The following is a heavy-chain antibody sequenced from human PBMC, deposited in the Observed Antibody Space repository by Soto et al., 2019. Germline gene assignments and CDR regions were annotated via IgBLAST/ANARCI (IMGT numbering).Heavy chain of an antibody. CDR1: GGSFSGYY. CDR2: INHSGST. J-gene: IGHJ6*03. Sequence: SETLSLTCAVYGGSFSGYYWSWIRQPPGKGLEWIGEINHSGSTNYNPSLKSRVTISVDTSKNQFSLKLSSVTAADTAVYCCARGPLGLRLDYYYYMDVWGKGTMVTVSS. D-gene: IGHD5-12*01. V-gene: IGHV4-34*01. CDR3: ARGPLGLRLDYYYYMDV.